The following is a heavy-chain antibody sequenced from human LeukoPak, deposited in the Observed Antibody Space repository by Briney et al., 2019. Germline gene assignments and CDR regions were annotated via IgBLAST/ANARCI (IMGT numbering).Heavy chain of an antibody. CDR3: AKSGGLYYYDSSGYL. CDR2: ISGSGGST. Sequence: GGSLRLSCAASGFTFSSYAMSWVSQAPGKGLGWVSAISGSGGSTYYADSVKGRFTISRDNSKNTLYLQMNSLRAEDTAVYYCAKSGGLYYYDSSGYLWGQGTLVTVSS. CDR1: GFTFSSYA. D-gene: IGHD3-22*01. V-gene: IGHV3-23*01. J-gene: IGHJ4*02.